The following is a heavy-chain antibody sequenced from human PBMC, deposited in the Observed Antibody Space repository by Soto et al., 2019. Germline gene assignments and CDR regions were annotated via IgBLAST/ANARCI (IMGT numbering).Heavy chain of an antibody. CDR1: GYTFTSYA. Sequence: ASVKVSCKASGYTFTSYAMHWVRQAPGQRLEWVGWINAGNGNTKYSQKFQGRVTITRDTSASTAYMELSSLRSEDTAVYYCAREGTIAAAGTNWFDPWGQGTLVTVSS. CDR3: AREGTIAAAGTNWFDP. D-gene: IGHD6-13*01. J-gene: IGHJ5*02. CDR2: INAGNGNT. V-gene: IGHV1-3*01.